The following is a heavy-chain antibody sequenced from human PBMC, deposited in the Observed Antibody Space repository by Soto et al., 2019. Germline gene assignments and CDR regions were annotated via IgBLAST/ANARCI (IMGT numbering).Heavy chain of an antibody. Sequence: QVQLVQSGAEVKKPGSSVKVSCKASGGTFSSYAISWVRQAPGQGLEWMGGIIPIFGTANYAQKLQGRVTITADESTSAADMELSSLRSEDKAVYYCASPPTTGNYYDYGMDVWGQGTTVTVSS. V-gene: IGHV1-69*12. J-gene: IGHJ6*02. D-gene: IGHD4-17*01. CDR3: ASPPTTGNYYDYGMDV. CDR2: IIPIFGTA. CDR1: GGTFSSYA.